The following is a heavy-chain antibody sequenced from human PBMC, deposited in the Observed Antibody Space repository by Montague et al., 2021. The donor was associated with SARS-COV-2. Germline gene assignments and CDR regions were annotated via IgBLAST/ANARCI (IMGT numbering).Heavy chain of an antibody. J-gene: IGHJ4*02. CDR1: GFTFGDYA. CDR3: AKALYSGGFFFESGSDF. V-gene: IGHV3-23*01. D-gene: IGHD6-19*01. Sequence: SLRLSCAASGFTFGDYAINWVRQAPGKGLEWVASISGDGATAYYAESVLVRFAISRDNSKNTVLLQMDSLRVKDAAVYYCAKALYSGGFFFESGSDFWGQGTLVTVSS. CDR2: ISGDGATA.